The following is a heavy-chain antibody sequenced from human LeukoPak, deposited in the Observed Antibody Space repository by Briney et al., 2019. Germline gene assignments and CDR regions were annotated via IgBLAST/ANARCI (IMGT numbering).Heavy chain of an antibody. CDR3: ARGLMYYDSSGYYYSIGSSNWFDP. J-gene: IGHJ5*02. D-gene: IGHD3-22*01. CDR2: IYHSGSP. CDR1: GGSISSGDYS. V-gene: IGHV4-30-2*01. Sequence: SETLSLTCAVSGGSISSGDYSWSWMRPPPGKGLVWIGYIYHSGSPNYNLSLKSRDTISVHRSKNLFSLKLSPVTAAETAVYYCARGLMYYDSSGYYYSIGSSNWFDPWGQGTLVTVSS.